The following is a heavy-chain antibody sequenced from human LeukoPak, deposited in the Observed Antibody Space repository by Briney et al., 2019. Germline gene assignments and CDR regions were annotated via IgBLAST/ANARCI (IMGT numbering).Heavy chain of an antibody. CDR1: GFTFSSYG. CDR3: AKALRAYSYGSAMDV. Sequence: SGGSLRLSCAASGFTFSSYGMHWVRLAPGKGLEWVAFIRYDGSNKYYADSVKGRFTISRDNSKNTLYLQMNSLRAEDTAVYYCAKALRAYSYGSAMDVWGKGTTVTVSS. D-gene: IGHD5-18*01. V-gene: IGHV3-30*02. CDR2: IRYDGSNK. J-gene: IGHJ6*03.